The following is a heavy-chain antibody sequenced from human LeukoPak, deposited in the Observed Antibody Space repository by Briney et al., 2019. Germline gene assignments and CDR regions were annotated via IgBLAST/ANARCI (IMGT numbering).Heavy chain of an antibody. CDR1: GGSISSYY. J-gene: IGHJ6*03. D-gene: IGHD6-19*01. CDR3: ARRARSSGWYYYYYMDV. V-gene: IGHV4-59*08. Sequence: KPSETLSLTCTVSGGSISSYYWSWIRQPPGKGLEWIGHIYYSGSTNYNPSLKSRVTISVDTSKNQFSLKLSSVTAADTAVYYCARRARSSGWYYYYYMDVWGKGTTVTVSS. CDR2: IYYSGST.